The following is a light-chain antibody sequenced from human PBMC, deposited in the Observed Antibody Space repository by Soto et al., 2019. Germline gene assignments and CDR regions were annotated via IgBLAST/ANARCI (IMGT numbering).Light chain of an antibody. V-gene: IGKV3-20*01. J-gene: IGKJ2*01. CDR2: GAS. Sequence: EIVLTQSPGTLSLSPGERATLSCRASQSVSSSYLAWYQQKPGQAPRLLIYGASSRATGIPDRFSGSGSGTDFTLTLSRLETEDFAVYYCQQYGSSPPDTFGQGTKLEIK. CDR1: QSVSSSY. CDR3: QQYGSSPPDT.